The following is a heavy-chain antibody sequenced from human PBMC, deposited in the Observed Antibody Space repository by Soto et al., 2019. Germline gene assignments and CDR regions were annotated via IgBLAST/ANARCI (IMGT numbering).Heavy chain of an antibody. CDR2: IIPILGIA. V-gene: IGHV1-69*04. Sequence: SVKVSCKASGGTFSSYTISWVRQAPGQGLEWMGRIIPILGIANYAQKFQGRVTITADKSTSTAYMELSSLRSEDTAVYYCARDSSGPRKGFDPWGQGTLVTVSS. CDR1: GGTFSSYT. CDR3: ARDSSGPRKGFDP. J-gene: IGHJ5*02.